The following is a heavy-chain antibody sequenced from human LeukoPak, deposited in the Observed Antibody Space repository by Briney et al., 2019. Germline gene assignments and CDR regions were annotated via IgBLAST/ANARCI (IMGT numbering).Heavy chain of an antibody. CDR2: ISSSSSYI. V-gene: IGHV3-21*01. CDR1: GFTFSSYS. D-gene: IGHD2-21*02. CDR3: ARDQAYCGGDCYPDY. Sequence: KPGGSLRLSCAASGFTFSSYSMNWVRQAPGKGLEWVSSISSSSSYIYYADSVKGRFTISRDNAKNSLNLQMNSLRAEDTAVYYCARDQAYCGGDCYPDYWGQGTLVTVSS. J-gene: IGHJ4*02.